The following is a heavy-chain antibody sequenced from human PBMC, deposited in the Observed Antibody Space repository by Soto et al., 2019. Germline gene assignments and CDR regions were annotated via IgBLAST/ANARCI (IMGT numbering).Heavy chain of an antibody. CDR1: GYTFTGYY. D-gene: IGHD3-10*01. V-gene: IGHV1-2*02. CDR3: AREGDRGVISGSYYGMDV. CDR2: INPNSGGT. J-gene: IGHJ6*02. Sequence: WASVKVSCKASGYTFTGYYMHWVRQAPGQGLEWMGWINPNSGGTNYAQKFQGRVTMTRDTSISTAYMELSRLRSDDTAVYYCAREGDRGVISGSYYGMDVWGQGTTVTVS.